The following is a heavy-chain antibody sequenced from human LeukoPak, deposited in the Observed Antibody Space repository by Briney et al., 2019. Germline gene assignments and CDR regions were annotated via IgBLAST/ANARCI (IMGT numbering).Heavy chain of an antibody. Sequence: GGSLRLSCAASGFTFSSYAMSWVHQAPGKGLEWVSAISGSGGSTYYADSVKGRFTISRDNSKNTLYLQMNSLRAEDTAVYYCASVVVVAATFTDYWGQGTLVTVSS. CDR1: GFTFSSYA. CDR2: ISGSGGST. D-gene: IGHD2-15*01. J-gene: IGHJ4*02. V-gene: IGHV3-23*01. CDR3: ASVVVVAATFTDY.